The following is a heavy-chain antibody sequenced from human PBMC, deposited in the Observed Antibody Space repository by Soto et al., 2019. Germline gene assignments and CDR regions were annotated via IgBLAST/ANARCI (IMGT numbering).Heavy chain of an antibody. CDR3: VLGYYDVSFDI. V-gene: IGHV2-5*02. D-gene: IGHD3-3*01. J-gene: IGHJ3*02. CDR2: IYWDDDK. Sequence: QITLKESGPTLVKPTQTLTLTCTFSGFSLSTSGVGVGWIRQPPGKALEWLALIYWDDDKRYSPSLKSRLTISKYTSKNHVVLTLTNVDPVDTATYYCVLGYYDVSFDIWGQGTMVTVSS. CDR1: GFSLSTSGVG.